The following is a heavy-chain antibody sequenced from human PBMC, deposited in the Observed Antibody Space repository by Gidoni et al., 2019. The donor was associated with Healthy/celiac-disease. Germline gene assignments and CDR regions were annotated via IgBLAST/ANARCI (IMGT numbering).Heavy chain of an antibody. Sequence: EVQLLESGGGLVQPGGSLRLYCAASGFTFSSYAMSWVRQAPGKGLEWVSAISGSGGSTYYADSVKGRFTISRDNSKSTLYLQMNSLRAEDTAVYYCAKDRSGSQKGEYDYWGQGTLVTVSS. CDR2: ISGSGGST. CDR1: GFTFSSYA. V-gene: IGHV3-23*01. D-gene: IGHD3-10*01. J-gene: IGHJ4*02. CDR3: AKDRSGSQKGEYDY.